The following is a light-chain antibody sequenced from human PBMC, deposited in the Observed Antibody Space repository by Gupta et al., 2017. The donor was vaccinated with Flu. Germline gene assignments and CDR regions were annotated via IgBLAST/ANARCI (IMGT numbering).Light chain of an antibody. CDR3: QQSYSTLS. CDR1: QSVSRV. CDR2: AAS. Sequence: SPSSLSASAGDRVTITCRASQSVSRVLSWFQQKPGTAPKLLVYAASTLQDGVPSRFSGSGSGTDFTLTISSLQPEDSATYYCQQSYSTLSFGGGTKVEIK. V-gene: IGKV1-39*01. J-gene: IGKJ4*01.